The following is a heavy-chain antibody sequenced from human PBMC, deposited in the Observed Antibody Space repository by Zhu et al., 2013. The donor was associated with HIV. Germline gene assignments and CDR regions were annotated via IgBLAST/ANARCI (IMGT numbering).Heavy chain of an antibody. D-gene: IGHD6-6*01. CDR2: ISSYTGST. CDR3: ARLRYSASSSFDY. Sequence: QVQVVQSGPEVKKPGASVKVSCKASGYTFSDYGFSWVRQAPGQGLEWVGWISSYTGSTDSAQIFQGRVTMTTDTSTSTAYMELRSLRSDDTAMYYCARLRYSASSSFDYWGQGTLVTVSS. J-gene: IGHJ4*02. V-gene: IGHV1-18*01. CDR1: GYTFSDYG.